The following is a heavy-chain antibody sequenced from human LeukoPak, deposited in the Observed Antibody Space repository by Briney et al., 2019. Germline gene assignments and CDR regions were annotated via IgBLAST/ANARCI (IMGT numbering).Heavy chain of an antibody. CDR1: GDSVSSNSGS. Sequence: SQTLSLTCAISGDSVSSNSGSWHWIRQSPSRGLEWLGRTYYRSKWYNEYALSVKSRTTINVDTSKNQFTLQLNSVTPEDTAVHYCASHYFDYWGQGTLVTVSS. J-gene: IGHJ4*02. CDR3: ASHYFDY. CDR2: TYYRSKWYN. V-gene: IGHV6-1*01.